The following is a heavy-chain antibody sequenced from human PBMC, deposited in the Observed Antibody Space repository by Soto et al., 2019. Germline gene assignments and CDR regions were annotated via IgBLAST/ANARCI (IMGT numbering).Heavy chain of an antibody. J-gene: IGHJ4*02. CDR1: EFIFGRYT. V-gene: IGHV3-21*02. CDR2: ISRRDDSI. Sequence: EMELVESGGGLVKPGGSLRLSCKVSEFIFGRYTLNWLRETPGTGLEWVSSISRRDDSINYADSVKGRFTISRDSAETSLYLQMNSLTAADTSLHHCATSSVTLNGLPHFFDLWGRGTLVTVSA. D-gene: IGHD2-15*01. CDR3: ATSSVTLNGLPHFFDL.